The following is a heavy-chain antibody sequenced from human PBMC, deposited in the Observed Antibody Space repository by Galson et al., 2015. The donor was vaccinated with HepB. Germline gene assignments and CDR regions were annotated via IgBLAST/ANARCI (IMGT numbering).Heavy chain of an antibody. V-gene: IGHV3-11*06. J-gene: IGHJ4*02. Sequence: SLRLSCAASGFTFRDYYMSWIRQAPGKGLEWISYISSKSRYTSYADSVKGRFTISRDNAKNSLYLQMNSLRAGDTAVYYCARDFVPRGYNYCYILDYWGQGTLVTVSS. CDR1: GFTFRDYY. D-gene: IGHD5-18*01. CDR3: ARDFVPRGYNYCYILDY. CDR2: ISSKSRYT.